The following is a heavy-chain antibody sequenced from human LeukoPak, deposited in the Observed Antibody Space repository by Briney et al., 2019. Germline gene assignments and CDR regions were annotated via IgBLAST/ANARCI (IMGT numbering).Heavy chain of an antibody. Sequence: RSETLSLTCAVYGGSFSGYYWSWIRQPPGKGLEWIGEINHSGSTNYNPSLKSRVTISVDTSKNQFSLKLSSVTAADTAVYYCATYTYYFDYWGQGTLVTVSS. CDR3: ATYTYYFDY. V-gene: IGHV4-34*01. J-gene: IGHJ4*02. CDR1: GGSFSGYY. D-gene: IGHD1-14*01. CDR2: INHSGST.